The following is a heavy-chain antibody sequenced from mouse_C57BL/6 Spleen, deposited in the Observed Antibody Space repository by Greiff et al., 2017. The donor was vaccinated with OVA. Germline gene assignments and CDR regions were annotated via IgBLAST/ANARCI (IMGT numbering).Heavy chain of an antibody. V-gene: IGHV14-2*01. CDR2: IDPEDGAT. D-gene: IGHD2-12*01. CDR1: GFTITDYY. CDR3: ARRTTRYFDD. Sequence: VQLQQSGAELVKPGASVKLSCTASGFTITDYYMHWVKQRTEQGLEWIGRIDPEDGATRYAPKFQGKATITADTSSNTAYLQLSSLTSEDTAVAYCARRTTRYFDDWGQGTTLTVSS. J-gene: IGHJ2*01.